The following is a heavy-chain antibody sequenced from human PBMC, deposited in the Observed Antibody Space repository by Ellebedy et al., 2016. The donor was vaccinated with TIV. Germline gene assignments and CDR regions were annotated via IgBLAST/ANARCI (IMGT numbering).Heavy chain of an antibody. CDR2: IIPIFGTA. J-gene: IGHJ6*02. CDR3: ARSQVVVAATFSNYYYYGMDV. D-gene: IGHD2-15*01. V-gene: IGHV1-69*13. Sequence: SVKVSXXASGGTFSSYAISWVRQAPGQGLEWMGGIIPIFGTANYAQKFQGRVTITADESTSTAYTELSSLRSEDTAVYYCARSQVVVAATFSNYYYYGMDVWGQGTTVTVSS. CDR1: GGTFSSYA.